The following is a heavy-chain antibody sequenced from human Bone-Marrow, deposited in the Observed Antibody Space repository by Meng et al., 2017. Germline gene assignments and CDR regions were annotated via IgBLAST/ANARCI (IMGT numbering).Heavy chain of an antibody. CDR2: INTYNGKI. CDR1: GYTLSSDG. V-gene: IGHV1-18*01. CDR3: ATRGNPYLNC. J-gene: IGHJ4*02. Sequence: QVQLVRSGGEVKKPGASVKVSCEASGYTLSSDGFSWVRQAPGQGLEWLGWINTYNGKIDYAQKFQGRITMTTDTFTGTAYMELRNLRSDDTAVYYCATRGNPYLNCWGQGTLVTVSS.